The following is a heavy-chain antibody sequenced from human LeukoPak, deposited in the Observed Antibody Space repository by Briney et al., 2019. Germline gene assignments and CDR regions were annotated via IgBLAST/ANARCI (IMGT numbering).Heavy chain of an antibody. Sequence: ASVKVSCKVPGGTFSSYVISWVRQAPGQGLEWMGWINPNSGGTNYAQKFQGRVTMTRDTSISTAYMELSRLRSDDTAVYYCARVRKYYDSSGYYSYWGQGTLVTVSS. CDR3: ARVRKYYDSSGYYSY. V-gene: IGHV1-2*02. CDR1: GGTFSSYV. J-gene: IGHJ4*02. D-gene: IGHD3-22*01. CDR2: INPNSGGT.